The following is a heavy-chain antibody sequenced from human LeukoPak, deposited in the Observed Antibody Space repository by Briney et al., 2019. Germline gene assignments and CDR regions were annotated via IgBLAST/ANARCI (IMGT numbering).Heavy chain of an antibody. CDR1: GFTFSGSA. V-gene: IGHV3-73*01. Sequence: GGPLRLSCAASGFTFSGSAMRWVRQASGKGLEWVGRIRSKANSYATAYAASVKGRFTISRDDSKNTAYLQMNSLKTEDTAVYYCTRLGGYSSGWDHATWGQGTLVTVSS. J-gene: IGHJ5*02. CDR3: TRLGGYSSGWDHAT. D-gene: IGHD6-19*01. CDR2: IRSKANSYAT.